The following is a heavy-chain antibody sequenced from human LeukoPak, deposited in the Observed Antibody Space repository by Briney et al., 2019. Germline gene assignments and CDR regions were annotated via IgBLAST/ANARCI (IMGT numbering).Heavy chain of an antibody. D-gene: IGHD2-2*01. CDR3: ARGPYCRSTSCPYYLDV. Sequence: ASVNVSCKASGYTFTNYDINWERQATGQGLEWMGWMNPDSGNTGYAQKFQGRVTITKNTSISTAYMELSSLRSEDTALYYCARGPYCRSTSCPYYLDVWGKGTTVTVSS. CDR2: MNPDSGNT. V-gene: IGHV1-8*03. J-gene: IGHJ6*03. CDR1: GYTFTNYD.